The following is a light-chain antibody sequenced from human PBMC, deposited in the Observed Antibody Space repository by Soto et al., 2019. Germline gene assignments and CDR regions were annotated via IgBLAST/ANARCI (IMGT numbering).Light chain of an antibody. CDR1: QSVTSSY. CDR2: GAA. Sequence: EIVLTQSQATLSLSPGERATLSCRASQSVTSSYLAWYQQKPGQAPRLLIYGAASRATGIPDRFSGSGSGTDFTLTISRLDPEDFAVYYCQQYGSSSWTFGQGTKVDNK. CDR3: QQYGSSSWT. J-gene: IGKJ1*01. V-gene: IGKV3-20*01.